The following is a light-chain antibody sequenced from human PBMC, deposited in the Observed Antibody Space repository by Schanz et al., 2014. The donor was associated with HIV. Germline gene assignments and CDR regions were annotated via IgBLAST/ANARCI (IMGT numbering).Light chain of an antibody. Sequence: QSVLTQPPSASGTPGQRVTISCSGSSSNIGTNYVCWYQQFPGKAPKLLIFADYQRPSEIPDRISGSKTGTSATLAINGLQTGDEADYYCGTWDSTLSAVVFGGGTKLTVL. J-gene: IGLJ2*01. V-gene: IGLV1-51*01. CDR2: ADY. CDR1: SSNIGTNY. CDR3: GTWDSTLSAVV.